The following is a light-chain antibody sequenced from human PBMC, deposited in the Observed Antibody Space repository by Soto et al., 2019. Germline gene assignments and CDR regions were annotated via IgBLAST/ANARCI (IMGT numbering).Light chain of an antibody. J-gene: IGLJ1*01. CDR1: SSDVGGYNC. Sequence: QSVLTQPRSVSGSPGQSVTISCTGTSSDVGGYNCVSWYQQHPGKAPKLMIYDVSKRPSGVPDRFSGSKSGNTASLTISGLQAEDEADYYCCSYAGSYNYVFGTGTKVTVL. CDR2: DVS. CDR3: CSYAGSYNYV. V-gene: IGLV2-11*01.